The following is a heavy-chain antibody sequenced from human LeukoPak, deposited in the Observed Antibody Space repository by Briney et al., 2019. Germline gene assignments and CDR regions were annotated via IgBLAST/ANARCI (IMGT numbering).Heavy chain of an antibody. Sequence: SETLSLTCTVSGGSISSYYWSWIRQPPGKGLEWIGYIYYSGSTNYNPSLKSRVTISVDMSKNQFSLKLSSVTAADTAVYYCARLGSSGWPDYWGQGTLVTVSS. CDR1: GGSISSYY. J-gene: IGHJ4*02. CDR3: ARLGSSGWPDY. CDR2: IYYSGST. D-gene: IGHD6-19*01. V-gene: IGHV4-59*08.